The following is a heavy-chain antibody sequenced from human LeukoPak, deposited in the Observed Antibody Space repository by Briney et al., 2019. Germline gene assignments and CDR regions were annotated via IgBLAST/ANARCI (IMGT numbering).Heavy chain of an antibody. D-gene: IGHD1-26*01. Sequence: GGSLRLSCAASGFTFSSYSMNWVRQAPGKGLEWVSSISSSSSYIYYADSVKGRFTISRDNAKNSLYLQMNSLRSDDTAVYYCARGLISGGYKYYYYYYMDVWGTGTTVTVSS. CDR3: ARGLISGGYKYYYYYYMDV. CDR2: ISSSSSYI. J-gene: IGHJ6*03. CDR1: GFTFSSYS. V-gene: IGHV3-21*04.